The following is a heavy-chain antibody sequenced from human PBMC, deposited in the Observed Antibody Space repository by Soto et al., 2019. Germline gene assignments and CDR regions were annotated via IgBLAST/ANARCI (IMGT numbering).Heavy chain of an antibody. Sequence: GASVKVSCKASGYTFTGYYMHWVRQAPGQGLEWMGWINPNSGGTNYAQKFQGRGTMTRDTSISTAYMELSRLRSDDTAVYYCARDRSYYGSGSYYAYYYYYGMDVWGQGTTVTVSS. D-gene: IGHD3-10*01. J-gene: IGHJ6*02. CDR3: ARDRSYYGSGSYYAYYYYYGMDV. CDR1: GYTFTGYY. V-gene: IGHV1-2*02. CDR2: INPNSGGT.